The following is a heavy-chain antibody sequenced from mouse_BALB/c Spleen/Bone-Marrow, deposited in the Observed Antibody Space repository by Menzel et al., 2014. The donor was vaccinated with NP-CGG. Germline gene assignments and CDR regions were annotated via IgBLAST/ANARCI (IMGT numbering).Heavy chain of an antibody. V-gene: IGHV1-20*02. Sequence: VPVKQSGPELVKPGASVKISCKASGYSFTGYFMNWVMQSHGKSLEWIGRINPYNGDTFYNQKFKGKAILTVDKSSSTAHMELRSLASEDSAVYYCARGDYRFDEGYFDCWGQGTSLTVSS. J-gene: IGHJ2*02. CDR3: ARGDYRFDEGYFDC. CDR1: GYSFTGYF. D-gene: IGHD2-14*01. CDR2: INPYNGDT.